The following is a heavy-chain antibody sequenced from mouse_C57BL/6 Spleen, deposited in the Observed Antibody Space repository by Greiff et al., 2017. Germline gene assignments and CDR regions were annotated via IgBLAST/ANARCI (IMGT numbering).Heavy chain of an antibody. CDR1: GFTFSSYA. CDR2: ISDGGSYT. CDR3: ARLGFAY. J-gene: IGHJ3*01. V-gene: IGHV5-4*03. Sequence: EVKVVESGGGLVKPGGSLKLSCAASGFTFSSYAMSWVRQTPEKRLEWVATISDGGSYTYYPDNVKGRFTISRDNAKNNLYLQMSHLKSEDTAMYYCARLGFAYWGQGTLVTVSA.